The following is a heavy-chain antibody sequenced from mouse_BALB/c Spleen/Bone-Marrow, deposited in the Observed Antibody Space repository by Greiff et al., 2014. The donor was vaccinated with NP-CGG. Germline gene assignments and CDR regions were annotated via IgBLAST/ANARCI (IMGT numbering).Heavy chain of an antibody. Sequence: VQRVESGAELVRPGSPVKISCKASGYAFSTYWMNWVKQRPGQGLEWIGQVSPGDGDTNYNGKFRGKATLTADKSSSTAYIQLSSLTSEDSAVYFCARVYYGNLDHWGQGTTLTVSS. CDR2: VSPGDGDT. CDR1: GYAFSTYW. V-gene: IGHV1-80*01. D-gene: IGHD2-1*01. CDR3: ARVYYGNLDH. J-gene: IGHJ2*01.